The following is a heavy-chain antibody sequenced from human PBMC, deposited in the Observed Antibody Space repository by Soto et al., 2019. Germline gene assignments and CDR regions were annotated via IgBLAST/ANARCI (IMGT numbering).Heavy chain of an antibody. CDR3: AKDDLAAAGGVDY. CDR2: ISYDGSNK. J-gene: IGHJ4*02. Sequence: QVQLVESGGGVVQPGRSLRLSCAASGFTFSSYGMHWVRQAPGKGLEWVAVISYDGSNKYYADSVKGRFTISRDNSKNTLYLQMNSLRAEDTAVYYCAKDDLAAAGGVDYWGQGTLVTVSS. CDR1: GFTFSSYG. D-gene: IGHD6-13*01. V-gene: IGHV3-30*18.